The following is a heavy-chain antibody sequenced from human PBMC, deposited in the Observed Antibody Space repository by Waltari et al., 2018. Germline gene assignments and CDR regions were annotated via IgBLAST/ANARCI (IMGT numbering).Heavy chain of an antibody. V-gene: IGHV1-69*14. Sequence: QVQLVQSGAEVKKPGSSVKVSCKASGGTFSSYAISWVRQAPGQGLEWMGGIIPIFGTANSAQKFQGRVTITADKSTSTAYMELSSLRSEDTAVYYCARSGRYYDFWSGYAFDIWGQGTMVTVSS. J-gene: IGHJ3*02. D-gene: IGHD3-3*01. CDR3: ARSGRYYDFWSGYAFDI. CDR1: GGTFSSYA. CDR2: IIPIFGTA.